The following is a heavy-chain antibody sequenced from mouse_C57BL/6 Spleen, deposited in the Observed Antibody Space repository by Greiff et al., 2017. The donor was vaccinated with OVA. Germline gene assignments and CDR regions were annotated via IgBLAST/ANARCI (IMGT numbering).Heavy chain of an antibody. CDR3: AREAVYYGNPAGFAY. V-gene: IGHV1-4*01. J-gene: IGHJ3*01. CDR1: GYTFTSYT. D-gene: IGHD2-1*01. CDR2: INPSSGYT. Sequence: QVQLQQSGAELARPGASVKMSCKASGYTFTSYTMHWVKQRPGQGLEWIGYINPSSGYTKYNQKFKDKATLTADKSSSTAYMQLSSLTSEDSAVYYCAREAVYYGNPAGFAYWGQGTLVTVSA.